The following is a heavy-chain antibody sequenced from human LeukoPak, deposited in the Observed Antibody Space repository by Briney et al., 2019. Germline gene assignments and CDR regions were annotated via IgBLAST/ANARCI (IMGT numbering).Heavy chain of an antibody. J-gene: IGHJ4*02. CDR3: AKDVSGYAREGYFDY. CDR2: IKQDGSEK. Sequence: GGSLRLSCAASGFTFSSYWISWVRQAPGKGLEWVANIKQDGSEKYYVDSVKGRFTISRDNAKNSLYLQMNSLRVEDTAVYYCAKDVSGYAREGYFDYWGQGTLVTVSS. V-gene: IGHV3-7*03. CDR1: GFTFSSYW. D-gene: IGHD5-12*01.